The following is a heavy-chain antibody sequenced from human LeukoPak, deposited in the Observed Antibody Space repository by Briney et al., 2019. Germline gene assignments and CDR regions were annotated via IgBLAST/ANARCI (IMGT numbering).Heavy chain of an antibody. D-gene: IGHD5-24*01. CDR2: IYSGGST. CDR3: ARVGSYKFDY. Sequence: GGSLRLSCAGSGFTVSSNHMSWVRQAPGEGLEWVSIIYSGGSTYYADSVKGRFTISRDNSENTLYLQMNSLRGEDTAVYYCARVGSYKFDYWGQGTLVTVSS. V-gene: IGHV3-53*01. CDR1: GFTVSSNH. J-gene: IGHJ4*02.